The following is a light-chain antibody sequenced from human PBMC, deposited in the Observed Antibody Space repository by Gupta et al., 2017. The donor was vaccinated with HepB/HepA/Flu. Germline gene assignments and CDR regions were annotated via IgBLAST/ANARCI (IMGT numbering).Light chain of an antibody. CDR1: SSNVARNN. Sequence: QSVLTQSPSVSGTPGQRVTISCSGSSSNVARNNVNWYQQLPGTAPKLLFYFNAWRPSGVPDRFSGSKSGTSAALPTSWLQAEDEADYYCAAWDTILKVVVFGGGTKLTVL. CDR3: AAWDTILKVVV. CDR2: FNA. J-gene: IGLJ2*01. V-gene: IGLV1-44*01.